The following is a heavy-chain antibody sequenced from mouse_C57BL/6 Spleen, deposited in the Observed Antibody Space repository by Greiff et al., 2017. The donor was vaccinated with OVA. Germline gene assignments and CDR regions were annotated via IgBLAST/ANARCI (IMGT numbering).Heavy chain of an antibody. Sequence: QVQLQQSGPELVKPGASVKISCKASGYAFSSSWMNWVKQRPGKGLEWIGRIYPGDGDTNYNGKFKGKATLTADKSSSTAYMQLSSLTSEDSAVYYCATDSSGTRGYFDDWGQGTTLTVSS. CDR3: ATDSSGTRGYFDD. J-gene: IGHJ2*01. D-gene: IGHD3-2*02. CDR1: GYAFSSSW. CDR2: IYPGDGDT. V-gene: IGHV1-82*01.